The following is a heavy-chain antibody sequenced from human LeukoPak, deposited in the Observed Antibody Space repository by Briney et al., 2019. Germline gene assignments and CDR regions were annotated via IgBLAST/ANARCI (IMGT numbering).Heavy chain of an antibody. CDR2: IRHDGSTK. V-gene: IGHV3-7*03. Sequence: GGSLRLSCTASGFPFYSYWMTWVRQTPGKGLEWVANIRHDGSTKYYVDSVKGRFTISRDNAMNSLYLQMDSLRVEDTAIYYCARSVPYGTTWYGRSDCWGQGTQVTVSS. D-gene: IGHD6-13*01. J-gene: IGHJ4*02. CDR3: ARSVPYGTTWYGRSDC. CDR1: GFPFYSYW.